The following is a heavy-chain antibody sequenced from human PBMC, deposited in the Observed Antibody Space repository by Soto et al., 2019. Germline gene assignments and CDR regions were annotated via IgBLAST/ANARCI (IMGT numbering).Heavy chain of an antibody. J-gene: IGHJ4*02. CDR1: GYTLTDLS. V-gene: IGHV1-24*01. CDR3: ATSDLYRSIVY. CDR2: FDPEDGET. D-gene: IGHD4-4*01. Sequence: ASVKVSCKVSGYTLTDLSMHWVRQAPGKGLEWMGGFDPEDGETIYAQKYQGRVTMTEDTSTDTAYMELSSLRSVYTAVYYCATSDLYRSIVYWGQGTLVTVSS.